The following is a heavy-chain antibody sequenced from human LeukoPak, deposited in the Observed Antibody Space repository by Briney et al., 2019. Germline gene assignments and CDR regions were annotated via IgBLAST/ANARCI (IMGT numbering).Heavy chain of an antibody. CDR2: INNDESST. CDR1: GFTFSSYW. D-gene: IGHD2/OR15-2a*01. CDR3: ARVQGHPPNSLDV. Sequence: GGSLRLSCAASGFTFSSYWMHWVRQSPGKGPVWVSRINNDESSTSYADSVKGRFTISRDNAKNTLYLQMNSLRAEDTAVYYCARVQGHPPNSLDVWGQGTMVTVSS. V-gene: IGHV3-74*01. J-gene: IGHJ3*01.